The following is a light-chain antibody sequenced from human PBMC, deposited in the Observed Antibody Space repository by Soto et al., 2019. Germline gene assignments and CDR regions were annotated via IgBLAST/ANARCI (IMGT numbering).Light chain of an antibody. J-gene: IGLJ2*01. V-gene: IGLV2-14*01. Sequence: QSALTQPASVSGSPGQSITISCTGSSSDVGGYNYVSWYQQHPGKAPKLMIYDVNNRPSGISNRFSGSKSGNTASLTISGLQAEDEADYYCSSYRRSSTVVFGGGTKRT. CDR1: SSDVGGYNY. CDR3: SSYRRSSTVV. CDR2: DVN.